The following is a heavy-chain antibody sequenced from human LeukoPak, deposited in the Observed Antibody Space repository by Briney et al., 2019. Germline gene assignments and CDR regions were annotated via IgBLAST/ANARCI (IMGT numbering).Heavy chain of an antibody. D-gene: IGHD3-10*01. J-gene: IGHJ5*02. CDR1: GGSISSSSYY. Sequence: PSESLSLTCTVSGGSISSSSYYWGWIRQPPGKGLEWIGEINHSGSTNYNPSLKSRITISVETSKNQFSLKLSSVTAADTAVYYCAVRALGWFDPWGQGTLVTVSS. CDR2: INHSGST. V-gene: IGHV4-39*07. CDR3: AVRALGWFDP.